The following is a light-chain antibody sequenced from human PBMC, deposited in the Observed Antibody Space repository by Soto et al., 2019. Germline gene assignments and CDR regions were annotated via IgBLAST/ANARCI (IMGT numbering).Light chain of an antibody. CDR3: QQRYNWPPPLT. J-gene: IGKJ4*01. Sequence: EIVLTQSPATLSLSPGERATLSCRASQSVSTYLAWYQQKPGQAPRLLIYDASNRATGIPARFSGSGSGTDFPLTISSLEPEDFAVYYCQQRYNWPPPLTFGGGTKVEIK. V-gene: IGKV3-11*01. CDR1: QSVSTY. CDR2: DAS.